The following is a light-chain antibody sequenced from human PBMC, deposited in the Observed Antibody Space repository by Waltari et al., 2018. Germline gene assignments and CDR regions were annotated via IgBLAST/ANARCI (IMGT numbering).Light chain of an antibody. CDR3: CSYAGIWV. J-gene: IGLJ3*02. V-gene: IGLV2-11*01. Sequence: QSALTQPRSVSGSPGQSVTISCAGTGSDVGDFNSVSWYKQHPGKAPKLVIFDVTKRPSGVRDRFSRSKSGTSASLTVFGLQAEDEADYYCCSYAGIWVFGGGTKLTVL. CDR2: DVT. CDR1: GSDVGDFNS.